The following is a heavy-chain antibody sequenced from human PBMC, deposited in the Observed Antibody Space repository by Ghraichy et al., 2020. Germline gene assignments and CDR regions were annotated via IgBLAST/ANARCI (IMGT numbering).Heavy chain of an antibody. CDR3: ARNRLCGSSGLTFYYYGLDV. Sequence: GESLNIACAASGFSFNSYGMYWVRQAPGKGLEWVAFIRFDGSNKYYADSVRGRFTISRDNSRNALYLQMNSLTTEDTGLYSCARNRLCGSSGLTFYYYGLDVWGQGTKVTVSS. D-gene: IGHD3-3*02. CDR1: GFSFNSYG. V-gene: IGHV3-30*02. J-gene: IGHJ6*02. CDR2: IRFDGSNK.